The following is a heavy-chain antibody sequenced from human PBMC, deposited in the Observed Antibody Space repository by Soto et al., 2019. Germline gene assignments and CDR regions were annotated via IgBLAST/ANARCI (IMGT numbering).Heavy chain of an antibody. Sequence: EVQLVETGGGLIQPGGSLRLSCLASGFSVTTNYIIWVRQPPGKGLEWVSTTFTGGSTHYADPVTGRFAISRDNSKNTGYVQMNNLRVEDTAVYYWAKKPPSSIQGWAVGMDVWGQGNTVSVSS. CDR1: GFSVTTNY. V-gene: IGHV3-53*02. CDR2: TFTGGST. D-gene: IGHD3-10*01. J-gene: IGHJ6*02. CDR3: AKKPPSSIQGWAVGMDV.